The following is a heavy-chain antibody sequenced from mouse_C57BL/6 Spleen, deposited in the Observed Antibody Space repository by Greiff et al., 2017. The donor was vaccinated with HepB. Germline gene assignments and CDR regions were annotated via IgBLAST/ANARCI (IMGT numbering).Heavy chain of an antibody. J-gene: IGHJ1*03. CDR3: ARTPLYYYGSSPYWYFDV. D-gene: IGHD1-1*01. CDR2: IDPSDSYT. Sequence: VQLQQPGAELVRPGTSVKLSCKASGYTFTSYWMHWVKQRPGQGLEWIGVIDPSDSYTNYNQKFKGKATLTVDTSSSTAYTQLSSLTSEDSAVYYCARTPLYYYGSSPYWYFDVWGTGTTVTVSS. CDR1: GYTFTSYW. V-gene: IGHV1-59*01.